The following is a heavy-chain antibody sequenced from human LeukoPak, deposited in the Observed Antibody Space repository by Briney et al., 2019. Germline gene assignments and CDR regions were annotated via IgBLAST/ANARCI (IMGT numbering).Heavy chain of an antibody. J-gene: IGHJ6*02. CDR1: GYTFTSYY. CDR3: ARVRQQLDGMDV. Sequence: ASVKVSCKASGYTFTSYYMHWVRRAPGQGLEWMGIINPSGGSTSYAQKFQGRVTMTRDTSTSTVYMELSSLRSEDTAVYYCARVRQQLDGMDVWGQGTTVTVSS. V-gene: IGHV1-46*01. D-gene: IGHD6-6*01. CDR2: INPSGGST.